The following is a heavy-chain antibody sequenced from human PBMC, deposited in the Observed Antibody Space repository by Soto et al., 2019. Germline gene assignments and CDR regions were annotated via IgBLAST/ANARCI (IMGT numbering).Heavy chain of an antibody. J-gene: IGHJ6*02. CDR2: IYSGGST. CDR3: ARDRRAARPAYYYGMDV. V-gene: IGHV3-53*01. CDR1: GFTVSSNY. Sequence: PGGSLRLSCAASGFTVSSNYMSWVRQAPGKGLEWVSVIYSGGSTYYADSVKGRFTISRDNSKNTLCLQMNSLRAEDTAVYYCARDRRAARPAYYYGMDVWGQGTTVTVSS. D-gene: IGHD6-6*01.